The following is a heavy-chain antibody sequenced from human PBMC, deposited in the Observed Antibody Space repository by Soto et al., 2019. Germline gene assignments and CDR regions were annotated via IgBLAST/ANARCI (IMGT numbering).Heavy chain of an antibody. CDR1: GFTFSSYA. CDR2: ISGGGDST. Sequence: PGGSLRLSCAASGFTFSSYAMSWVRQAPGKGLEWVSAISGGGDSTYSADSVKGRFTISRDNSKNTLYLQMNSLRAEDTAVYYCAKPHDSSGYYYPYFQQWGQGTLVTVSS. J-gene: IGHJ1*01. V-gene: IGHV3-23*01. D-gene: IGHD3-22*01. CDR3: AKPHDSSGYYYPYFQQ.